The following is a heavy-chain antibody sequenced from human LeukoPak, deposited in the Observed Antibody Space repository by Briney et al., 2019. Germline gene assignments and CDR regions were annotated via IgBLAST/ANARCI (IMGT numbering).Heavy chain of an antibody. CDR2: IYTSGYT. Sequence: SETLSPTRNVSGDSISSYYWSWLRQPGGKALEWIGRIYTSGYTNYNPSLESRVTMSIDTSKSQFSLKLRSVTAADTAVYYCARVHIVTGNYFDSWGLGALVTVSS. CDR1: GDSISSYY. V-gene: IGHV4-4*07. D-gene: IGHD2-21*01. CDR3: ARVHIVTGNYFDS. J-gene: IGHJ4*02.